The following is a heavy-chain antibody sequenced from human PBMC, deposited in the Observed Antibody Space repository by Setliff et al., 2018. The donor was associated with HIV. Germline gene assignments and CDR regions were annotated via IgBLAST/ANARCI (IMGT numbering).Heavy chain of an antibody. Sequence: PSETLSLTCTVSGDSFSSGGYYWSWIRQHLGKGVEWIGYIYYSGNTYYIPSLKSRVTISVDTSQNQFSLRLSSVTAADTAVYYCARDPGGYQAYSDYWGQGTLVTVSS. J-gene: IGHJ4*02. CDR1: GDSFSSGGYY. D-gene: IGHD3-22*01. CDR2: IYYSGNT. CDR3: ARDPGGYQAYSDY. V-gene: IGHV4-31*03.